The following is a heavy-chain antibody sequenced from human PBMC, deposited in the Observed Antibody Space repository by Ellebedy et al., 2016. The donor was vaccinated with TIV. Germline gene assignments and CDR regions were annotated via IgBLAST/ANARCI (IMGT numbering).Heavy chain of an antibody. Sequence: ASVKVSXKVSGYTLTELSVHWVRPAPGKGLEWMGGFDPEDGETIYAQKFQGRVTMTEDTSTDTAYMELSSLRSEDTAVYYCATSASYCSGGSCEDYWGQGTLVTVSS. J-gene: IGHJ4*02. CDR3: ATSASYCSGGSCEDY. V-gene: IGHV1-24*01. D-gene: IGHD2-15*01. CDR2: FDPEDGET. CDR1: GYTLTELS.